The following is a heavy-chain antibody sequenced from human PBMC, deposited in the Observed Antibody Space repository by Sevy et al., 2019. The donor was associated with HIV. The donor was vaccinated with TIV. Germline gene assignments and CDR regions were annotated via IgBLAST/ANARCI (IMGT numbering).Heavy chain of an antibody. CDR1: GGSISSGDYY. CDR3: ASKRGYSSGPFDY. V-gene: IGHV4-30-4*01. Sequence: SETLSLTCTVSGGSISSGDYYWSWIRLPPGKGLQWIGYIYSSGGTYYNPFLNSRVSMSVDTSKNQFSLKLSSVTAADTAVYYCASKRGYSSGPFDYWGQGTLVTVSS. D-gene: IGHD5-18*01. J-gene: IGHJ4*02. CDR2: IYSSGGT.